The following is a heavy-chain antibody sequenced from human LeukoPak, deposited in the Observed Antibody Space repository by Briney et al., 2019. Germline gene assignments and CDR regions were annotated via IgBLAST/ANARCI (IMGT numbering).Heavy chain of an antibody. D-gene: IGHD4-17*01. J-gene: IGHJ4*02. CDR1: GYTFTGYY. CDR3: AIVTTADGY. CDR2: INPTHGGT. V-gene: IGHV1-2*02. Sequence: ASVKVSRKASGYTFTGYYIHSVRQAPGQGLEWMGWINPTHGGTNFAQKFQGRVTMTRDTSITTAYMELSRLTSDDTAMYYCAIVTTADGYWGQGTPLTVSS.